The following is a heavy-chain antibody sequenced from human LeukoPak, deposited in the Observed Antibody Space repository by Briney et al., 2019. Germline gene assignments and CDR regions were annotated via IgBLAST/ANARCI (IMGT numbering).Heavy chain of an antibody. CDR2: IYYSGTT. J-gene: IGHJ4*02. CDR1: GGSISGYF. Sequence: SETLSLTCTVSGGSISGYFWSWIRQPPGKGLEWIGHIYYSGTTKYNPSLKSRLTISVDTSKNQFSLKLSSVTAADTAVYYCARHGQRYDSSFDCWGQGTLVTVSS. D-gene: IGHD6-13*01. CDR3: ARHGQRYDSSFDC. V-gene: IGHV4-59*08.